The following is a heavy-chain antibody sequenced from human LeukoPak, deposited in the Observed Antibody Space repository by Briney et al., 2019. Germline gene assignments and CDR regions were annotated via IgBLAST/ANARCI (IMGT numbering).Heavy chain of an antibody. D-gene: IGHD3-3*01. V-gene: IGHV3-66*01. CDR1: GVIVSSSY. Sequence: GGSLRLSCAASGVIVSSSYMSWVRRAPGKGLEWVSLIYSGGDTYYADSVKGRFTTSRDISKNTLYLQMNSLRAEDTAVYFCAQRGQWSGTDYWGQGTLVTVSS. J-gene: IGHJ4*02. CDR2: IYSGGDT. CDR3: AQRGQWSGTDY.